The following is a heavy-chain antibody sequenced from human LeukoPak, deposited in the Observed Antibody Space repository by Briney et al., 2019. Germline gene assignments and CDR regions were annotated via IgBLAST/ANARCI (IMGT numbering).Heavy chain of an antibody. D-gene: IGHD1-26*01. V-gene: IGHV3-30*14. CDR2: ISYDGSIK. CDR1: GFTFSNYA. J-gene: IGHJ3*02. Sequence: PGRSLRLSCAASGFTFSNYAMHWIRQAPGKGLEWVAVISYDGSIKYYADSLKGRFTISRDDSKNTLYLQMNSLRAEDTAVYYCAREASGYSGSTRVDAFDIWGRGTMVTVSS. CDR3: AREASGYSGSTRVDAFDI.